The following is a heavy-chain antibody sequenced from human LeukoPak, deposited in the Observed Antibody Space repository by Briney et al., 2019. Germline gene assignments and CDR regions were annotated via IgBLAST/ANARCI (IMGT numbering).Heavy chain of an antibody. V-gene: IGHV3-9*01. CDR2: IIWNTGSV. CDR3: AKAGAYGAINT. J-gene: IGHJ5*02. D-gene: IGHD3-10*01. Sequence: GGSLRLSCAASGFTFDDYAMHWVRQAPGKGLEWVSGIIWNTGSVGYADSVKGQFTISRDNAKNSLYLQMNSLRDEDTAVYFCAKAGAYGAINTWGQGTLVTVSS. CDR1: GFTFDDYA.